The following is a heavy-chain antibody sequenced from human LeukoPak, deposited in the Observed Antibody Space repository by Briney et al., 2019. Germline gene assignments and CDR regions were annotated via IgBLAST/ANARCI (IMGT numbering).Heavy chain of an antibody. CDR3: AKDHRIDEYQLLLDAFDI. CDR1: GFTFSSYE. J-gene: IGHJ3*02. CDR2: ISSSGSTI. Sequence: PGGSLRLSCAASGFTFSSYEMNWVRQAPGKGLEWVSYISSSGSTIYYADSVKGRFTISRDNSKNTLYLQMNSLRAEDTAVYYCAKDHRIDEYQLLLDAFDIWGQGTMVTVSS. V-gene: IGHV3-48*03. D-gene: IGHD2-2*01.